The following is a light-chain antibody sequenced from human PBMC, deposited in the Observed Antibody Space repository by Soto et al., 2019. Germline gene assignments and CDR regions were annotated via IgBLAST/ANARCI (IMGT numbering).Light chain of an antibody. CDR3: LQDYSYPWT. CDR2: AAS. V-gene: IGKV1-6*01. Sequence: AIQMTQSPSSLSASLGDRVTITCRASQGIRNDLGWYQQKPGKAPRLLIYAASSLQSGVPSKFSGSGSGTDFTLTISSLQPEDFATYYCLQDYSYPWTFGQGTKVGI. J-gene: IGKJ1*01. CDR1: QGIRND.